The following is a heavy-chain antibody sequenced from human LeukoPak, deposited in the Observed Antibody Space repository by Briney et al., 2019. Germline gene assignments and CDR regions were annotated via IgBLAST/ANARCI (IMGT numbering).Heavy chain of an antibody. CDR3: AKDWYSNSVGYFDY. J-gene: IGHJ4*02. CDR1: GFTFGDYA. D-gene: IGHD4-11*01. CDR2: ISWNSGTI. V-gene: IGHV3-9*01. Sequence: GGSLRLSCAASGFTFGDYAMHWVRQAPGKGLEWVSGISWNSGTIGYADSVKGRFTTSRDNAKNTLYLQMNSLRAEDTAVYYCAKDWYSNSVGYFDYWGQGTLVTVSS.